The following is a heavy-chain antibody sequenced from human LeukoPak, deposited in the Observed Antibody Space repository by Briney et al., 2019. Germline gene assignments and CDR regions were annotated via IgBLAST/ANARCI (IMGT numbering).Heavy chain of an antibody. CDR2: INHSGST. CDR1: GGSFSGYY. J-gene: IGHJ4*02. V-gene: IGHV4-34*01. CDR3: ARSPHYGGNLIAA. D-gene: IGHD4-23*01. Sequence: SETLSLTCAVYGGSFSGYYWSWIRQPPGKGLEWIGEINHSGSTNYNPSLKSRVTISVDTSKNQFSLKLSSVTAADTAVYYCARSPHYGGNLIAAWGQGTLVTVSS.